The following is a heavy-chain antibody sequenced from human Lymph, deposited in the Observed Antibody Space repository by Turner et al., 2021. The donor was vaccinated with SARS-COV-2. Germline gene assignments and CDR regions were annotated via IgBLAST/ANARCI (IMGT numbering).Heavy chain of an antibody. CDR1: GFPFSSYA. CDR2: ISGSGGST. J-gene: IGHJ4*02. V-gene: IGHV3-23*01. D-gene: IGHD5-18*01. CDR3: AKEGDTAMVNFDY. Sequence: EVQLLESGGGLVQPGGSLRLPCAASGFPFSSYAMSWVRQAPGNGLEGDSAISGSGGSTDYADSVKGRFTISRDNSKNTLYLQMNSLRAEDTAVYYCAKEGDTAMVNFDYWGQGTLVTVSS.